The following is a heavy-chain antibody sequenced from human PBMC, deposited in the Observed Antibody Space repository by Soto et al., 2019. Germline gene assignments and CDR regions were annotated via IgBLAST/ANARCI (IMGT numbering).Heavy chain of an antibody. Sequence: EVQLLESGGGLVQPGGSLRLSCAASGFTFSSYAMSWVRQAPGKGLEWVSAISGSGGSTYYADSVKGRFTISRDNSKNTLYLQMNSLRAEDTAVYYCAKDQQLSGRGENLFDYWGQGTLVTVSS. CDR3: AKDQQLSGRGENLFDY. J-gene: IGHJ4*02. CDR1: GFTFSSYA. D-gene: IGHD3-10*01. CDR2: ISGSGGST. V-gene: IGHV3-23*01.